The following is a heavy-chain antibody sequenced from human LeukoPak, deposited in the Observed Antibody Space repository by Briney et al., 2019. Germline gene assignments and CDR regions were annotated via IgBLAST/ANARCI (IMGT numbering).Heavy chain of an antibody. J-gene: IGHJ1*01. D-gene: IGHD3-10*02. CDR1: GFTFSSHW. CDR2: INDDGSSI. Sequence: GGSLRLSCVASGFTFSSHWMHWVRQAPGKGLVWVSRINDDGSSITYADSVKGRFTISRDNAKNTLYLQMNSLRADDTAVYYCARCSPMARAEYLQQWGQGTLVTVSS. V-gene: IGHV3-74*01. CDR3: ARCSPMARAEYLQQ.